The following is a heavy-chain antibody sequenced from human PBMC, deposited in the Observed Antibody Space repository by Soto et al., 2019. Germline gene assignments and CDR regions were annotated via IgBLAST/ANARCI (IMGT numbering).Heavy chain of an antibody. CDR2: ISSNGVST. CDR3: ARRQQGELYGMDA. V-gene: IGHV3-64*01. CDR1: GFTFSIYA. Sequence: EVQLVESGGGLVQPGGSLRLSCAASGFTFSIYAMHWVRQAPGKGLEYVSAISSNGVSTYYANSVKGRVTISRDNSKNTLYRQMGSLRAEAMAVYYCARRQQGELYGMDAWGQGTTVTVSS. J-gene: IGHJ6*02. D-gene: IGHD1-26*01.